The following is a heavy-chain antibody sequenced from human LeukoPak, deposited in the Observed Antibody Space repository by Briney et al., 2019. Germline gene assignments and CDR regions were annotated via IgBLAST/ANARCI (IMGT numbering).Heavy chain of an antibody. D-gene: IGHD3-3*01. CDR1: GGSISSSSSY. J-gene: IGHJ4*02. CDR3: ARQTGAGLFILP. V-gene: IGHV4-39*01. Sequence: SETLSLTCTVSGGSISSSSSYWGWIRQPPGKGLEWIGSIYYSGSTYYNPSLKSRVTISVDTSKNQFSLILTSVTAADTAVYYCARQTGAGLFILPGGQGTLVTVSS. CDR2: IYYSGST.